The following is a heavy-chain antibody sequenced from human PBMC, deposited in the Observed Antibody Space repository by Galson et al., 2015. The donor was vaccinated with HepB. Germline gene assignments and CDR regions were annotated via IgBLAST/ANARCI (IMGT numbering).Heavy chain of an antibody. V-gene: IGHV3-15*01. Sequence: LRLSCAASGFTFSNAWMSWVRQAPGKGLEWVGRIKSKTDGGTTDYAAPVKGRFTISRDDSKNTLYLQMNSLKTEDTAVYYCTTGTPYYDILTGYYNRDAFDIWGQGTMVTVSS. CDR1: GFTFSNAW. J-gene: IGHJ3*02. D-gene: IGHD3-9*01. CDR2: IKSKTDGGTT. CDR3: TTGTPYYDILTGYYNRDAFDI.